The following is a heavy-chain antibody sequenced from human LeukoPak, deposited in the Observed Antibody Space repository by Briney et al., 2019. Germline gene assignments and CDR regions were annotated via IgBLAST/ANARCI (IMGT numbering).Heavy chain of an antibody. CDR2: MHHDGSSK. CDR1: GFTFSTYA. Sequence: HPGGSLRLSCAASGFTFSTYAMHWVRQAPGQGLEWVAFMHHDGSSKYYEDSVKGRFTISRDNSNNTLYLQMNSLRPEDTAVYYCAAPGDGSGYYPVDRGQGTLVTVSS. CDR3: AAPGDGSGYYPVD. D-gene: IGHD3-22*01. V-gene: IGHV3-30*02. J-gene: IGHJ4*02.